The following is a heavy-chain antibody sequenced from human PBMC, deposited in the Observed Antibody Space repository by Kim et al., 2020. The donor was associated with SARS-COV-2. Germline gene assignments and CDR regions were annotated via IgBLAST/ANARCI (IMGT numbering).Heavy chain of an antibody. D-gene: IGHD5-12*01. J-gene: IGHJ4*02. CDR3: ARDRLEIVATIRSSYFDY. Sequence: ASVKVSCKASGYTFTSYAMHWVRQAPGQRLEWMGWINAGNGNTKYSQKFQGRVTITRDTSASTAYMELSSLRSEDTAVYYCARDRLEIVATIRSSYFDYWGQGTLVTVSS. V-gene: IGHV1-3*01. CDR2: INAGNGNT. CDR1: GYTFTSYA.